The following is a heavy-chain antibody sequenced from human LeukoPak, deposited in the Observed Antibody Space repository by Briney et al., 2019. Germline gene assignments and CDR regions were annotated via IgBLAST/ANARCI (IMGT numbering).Heavy chain of an antibody. CDR3: ARVGYYDSSGYYFEH. CDR2: IYYSGST. CDR1: GGSISSYY. Sequence: PSETLSLTCTVSGGSISSYYWSWIRQPPGKGLEWIGYIYYSGSTNYNPSLKSRVTISVDTSKNQFSQKLSSVTAADTAVYYCARVGYYDSSGYYFEHWGQGTLVTVSS. V-gene: IGHV4-59*01. J-gene: IGHJ1*01. D-gene: IGHD3-22*01.